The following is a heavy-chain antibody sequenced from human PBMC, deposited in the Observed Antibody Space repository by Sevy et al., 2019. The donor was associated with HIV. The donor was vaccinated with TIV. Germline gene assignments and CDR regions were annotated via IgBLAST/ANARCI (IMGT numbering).Heavy chain of an antibody. CDR1: GFTFSTYA. CDR2: ISGSGDNT. D-gene: IGHD2-2*01. V-gene: IGHV3-23*01. J-gene: IGHJ4*02. CDR3: AKDLTWYCASTNCYLFDY. Sequence: GGSLRLSCAASGFTFSTYAMNWVRLAPGKGLEWVSAISGSGDNTDYADSEKGRFTISRDNSKNTLDLQMNSLRAEDTAVYYCAKDLTWYCASTNCYLFDYWGQGTLVTVSS.